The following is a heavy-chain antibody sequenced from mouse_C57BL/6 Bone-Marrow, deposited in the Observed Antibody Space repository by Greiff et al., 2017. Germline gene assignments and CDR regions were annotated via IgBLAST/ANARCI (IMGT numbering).Heavy chain of an antibody. CDR1: GYTFTSYW. CDR3: AGDIYYLGYFDV. D-gene: IGHD1-1*01. V-gene: IGHV1-50*01. CDR2: IDPSDSYT. Sequence: VQLQQPGAELVKPGASVKLSCKASGYTFTSYWMQWVKQRPGQGLEWIGEIDPSDSYTNYNQKFKGKATLTVDTSSSTAYMQLSSLTSEDSAVYCCAGDIYYLGYFDVWGTGTTVTVSS. J-gene: IGHJ1*03.